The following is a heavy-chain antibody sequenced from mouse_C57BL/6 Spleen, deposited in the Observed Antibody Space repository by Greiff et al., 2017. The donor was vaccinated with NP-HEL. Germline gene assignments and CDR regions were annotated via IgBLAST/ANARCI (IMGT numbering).Heavy chain of an antibody. D-gene: IGHD2-1*01. CDR3: ARKGDGNSFAY. V-gene: IGHV1-82*01. CDR1: GYAFSSSW. CDR2: IYTGDGDT. J-gene: IGHJ3*01. Sequence: QVQLKESGPELVKPGASVKISCKASGYAFSSSWMNWVKQRPGKGLEWIGRIYTGDGDTNYNGKFKGKATLTADKSSSTAYMQLSSLTSEDSAVYFCARKGDGNSFAYWGQGTLVTVSA.